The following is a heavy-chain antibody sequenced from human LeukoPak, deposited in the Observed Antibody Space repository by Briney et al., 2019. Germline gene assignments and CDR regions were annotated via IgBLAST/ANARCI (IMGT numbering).Heavy chain of an antibody. CDR2: ISSSSSYI. Sequence: GGSLRLSCAASGFTFSSYSMNWVRQAPGKGLEWVSSISSSSSYIYYADSVKGRFTISRDNAKNSLYLQMNSLRAEDTAVCYCARVHWTDGAFDIWGQGTMVTVSS. CDR3: ARVHWTDGAFDI. CDR1: GFTFSSYS. J-gene: IGHJ3*02. V-gene: IGHV3-21*01. D-gene: IGHD3/OR15-3a*01.